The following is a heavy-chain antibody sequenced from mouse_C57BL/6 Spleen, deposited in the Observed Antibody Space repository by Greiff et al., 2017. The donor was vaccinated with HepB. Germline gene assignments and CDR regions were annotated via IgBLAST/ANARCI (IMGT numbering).Heavy chain of an antibody. J-gene: IGHJ2*01. Sequence: QVQLKQPGAELVKPGASVKMSCKASGYTFTSYWITWVKQRPGQGLEWIGDIYPGSGSTNYNEKFKSKATLTVDTSSSTAYMQLSSLTSEDSAVYYCARWGDYYYGSYFDYWGQGTTLTVSS. CDR1: GYTFTSYW. CDR2: IYPGSGST. V-gene: IGHV1-55*01. D-gene: IGHD1-1*01. CDR3: ARWGDYYYGSYFDY.